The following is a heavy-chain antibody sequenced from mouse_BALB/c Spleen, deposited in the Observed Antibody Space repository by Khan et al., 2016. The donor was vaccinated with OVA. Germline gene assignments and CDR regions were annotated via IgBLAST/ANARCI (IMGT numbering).Heavy chain of an antibody. V-gene: IGHV1-7*01. CDR3: GNHGNTSAWCTY. D-gene: IGHD1-1*01. CDR2: INPSTDYT. Sequence: QVQLQQPGAELGKPGASVKMSCKASGYTFTNYWMHWVKQRPGQGLDWIGFINPSTDYTEYNQKFKEKATLTADKSSSTAYMQLTSLTSEDTALDYCGNHGNTSAWCTYWGQGTLVTVSA. J-gene: IGHJ3*01. CDR1: GYTFTNYW.